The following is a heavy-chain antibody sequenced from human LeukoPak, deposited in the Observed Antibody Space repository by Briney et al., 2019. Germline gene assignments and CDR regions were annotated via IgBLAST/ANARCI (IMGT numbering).Heavy chain of an antibody. D-gene: IGHD2-2*02. J-gene: IGHJ4*02. V-gene: IGHV4-59*12. CDR1: GGSINNYY. CDR3: ARDRGRGGDIVVVPAAIQEVVD. Sequence: SETLSLTCIVSGGSINNYYWTWVRQPPGKGLEWIGYVYHTGNTNSNPSLESRVTISMDTSKNQFSLKLSSVTAADTAVYYCARDRGRGGDIVVVPAAIQEVVDWGQGTLVTVSS. CDR2: VYHTGNT.